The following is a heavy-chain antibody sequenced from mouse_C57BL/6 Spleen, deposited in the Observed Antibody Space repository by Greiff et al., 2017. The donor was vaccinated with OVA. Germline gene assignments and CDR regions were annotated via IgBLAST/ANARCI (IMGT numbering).Heavy chain of an antibody. CDR2: IDPSDSYT. V-gene: IGHV1-69*01. D-gene: IGHD1-1*01. CDR1: GYTFTSYW. CDR3: ANGSSYGYFDV. Sequence: VQLVESGAELVMPGASVKLSCKASGYTFTSYWMHWVKQRPGQGLEWIGEIDPSDSYTNYNQKFKGKSTLTVDKSSSTAYMQLSSLTSEDSAVYYCANGSSYGYFDVWGTVTTVTVSS. J-gene: IGHJ1*03.